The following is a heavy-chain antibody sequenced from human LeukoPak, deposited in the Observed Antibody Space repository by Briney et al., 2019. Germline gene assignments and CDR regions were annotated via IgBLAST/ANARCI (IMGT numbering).Heavy chain of an antibody. Sequence: PGGSLRLSCAASGFTFSNYEGNWVRQAPGKGLEWVSYISRSGTTIYYADPVKGRFTISRDNAKNSLYLQMNSLKTEDTAVYYCARVFSDSGYHDYWGQGTLVTVSS. J-gene: IGHJ4*02. D-gene: IGHD3-22*01. CDR2: ISRSGTTI. CDR1: GFTFSNYE. V-gene: IGHV3-48*03. CDR3: ARVFSDSGYHDY.